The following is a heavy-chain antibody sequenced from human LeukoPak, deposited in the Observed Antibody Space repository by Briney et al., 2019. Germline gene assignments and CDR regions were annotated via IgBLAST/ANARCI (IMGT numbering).Heavy chain of an antibody. CDR2: IRSSGSTI. D-gene: IGHD3-10*01. CDR1: GFTFSSYE. V-gene: IGHV3-48*03. CDR3: ARDSAGSGSYVGYFEY. J-gene: IGHJ4*02. Sequence: PGGSLRLSCAASGFTFSSYEMDWVRQAPGWGLEWVSYIRSSGSTIYYAESVKGRFTISRDNAKNSLYLQMNSLRAEDTAVYYCARDSAGSGSYVGYFEYWGQGTLVTVSS.